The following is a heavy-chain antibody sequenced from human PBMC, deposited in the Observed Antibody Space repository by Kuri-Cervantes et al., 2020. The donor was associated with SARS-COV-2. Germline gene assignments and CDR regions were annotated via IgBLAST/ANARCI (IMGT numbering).Heavy chain of an antibody. CDR3: ARDRPSNYYGSESSHDAFDI. D-gene: IGHD3-10*01. V-gene: IGHV3-21*01. CDR1: GFTFSSYE. Sequence: GGSLRLSCAASGFTFSSYEMNWVRQAPGKGLEWVSSISSSSYIYYADSVKGRFTISRDNAKNSLYLQMNSLRAEDTAVYYCARDRPSNYYGSESSHDAFDIWGQGTMVTVSS. CDR2: ISSSSYI. J-gene: IGHJ3*02.